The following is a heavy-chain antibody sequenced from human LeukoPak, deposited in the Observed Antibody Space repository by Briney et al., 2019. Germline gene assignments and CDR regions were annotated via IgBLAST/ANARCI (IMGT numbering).Heavy chain of an antibody. CDR2: IFTSGST. Sequence: SQTLSLTCTVSGGSISSGSYYWSWIRQPAGKGLEWIGRIFTSGSTKYNPSLKSRVTISVDTSKNQFSLKLSSVTAADTAVYYCARVWYGGNPDNWFDPWGQGTLVTVSS. CDR1: GGSISSGSYY. V-gene: IGHV4-61*02. J-gene: IGHJ5*02. CDR3: ARVWYGGNPDNWFDP. D-gene: IGHD4-23*01.